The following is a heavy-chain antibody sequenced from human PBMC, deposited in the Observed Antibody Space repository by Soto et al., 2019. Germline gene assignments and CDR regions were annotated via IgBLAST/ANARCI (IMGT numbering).Heavy chain of an antibody. CDR2: ISAYNGNT. J-gene: IGHJ4*02. Sequence: QVQLVQSGAEVKKPGASVKVSCKASGYTFTSYGISWVRQAPGQGLEWMGWISAYNGNTNYAQKLQGRVTMTTDTSTSNAYMELRRLRSDVTAVYYCARGRDDIVGGTAFDYWGQGTLVTVSS. V-gene: IGHV1-18*01. CDR3: ARGRDDIVGGTAFDY. CDR1: GYTFTSYG. D-gene: IGHD1-26*01.